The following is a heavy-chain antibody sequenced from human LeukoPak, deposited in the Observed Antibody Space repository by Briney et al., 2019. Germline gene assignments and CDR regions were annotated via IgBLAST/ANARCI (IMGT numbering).Heavy chain of an antibody. CDR1: GFTFSSYG. CDR2: INEDGSDK. V-gene: IGHV3-7*01. CDR3: ARDAAYGYDRFDY. Sequence: GGSLRLSCAASGFTFSSYGMNWVRQAPGKGLEWLANINEDGSDKNYVASEKGRFTISRDNAKKSLYLQMNSLRGEDTAVYYCARDAAYGYDRFDYWGQGTQVTVSS. D-gene: IGHD5-18*01. J-gene: IGHJ4*02.